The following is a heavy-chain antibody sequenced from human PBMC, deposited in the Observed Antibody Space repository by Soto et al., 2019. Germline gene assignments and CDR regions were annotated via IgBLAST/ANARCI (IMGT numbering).Heavy chain of an antibody. D-gene: IGHD6-19*01. Sequence: ASVKVSCKASGGTFSSYGISWVRQAPGQGLGWMGWISAYNGNTNYAQKLQGRVTMTTDTSTSTAYMELRSLRSDDTAVYYCARGAVAGNFDYWGQGTLVTVSS. CDR1: GGTFSSYG. V-gene: IGHV1-18*01. CDR3: ARGAVAGNFDY. CDR2: ISAYNGNT. J-gene: IGHJ4*02.